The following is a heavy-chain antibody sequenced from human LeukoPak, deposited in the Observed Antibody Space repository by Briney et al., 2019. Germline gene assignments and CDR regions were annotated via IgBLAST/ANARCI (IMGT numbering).Heavy chain of an antibody. J-gene: IGHJ4*02. CDR1: GFTFSSYW. CDR3: ARDVGEYCSGGSCTACDY. V-gene: IGHV3-7*01. CDR2: IKQDGSEK. D-gene: IGHD2-15*01. Sequence: GGSLRLSCAASGFTFSSYWMTWVRQAPGKGLEWVANIKQDGSEKYYVDSVKGRFTISRDNAKNSLYLQMNSLRAEDTALYYCARDVGEYCSGGSCTACDYWGQGTLVTVSS.